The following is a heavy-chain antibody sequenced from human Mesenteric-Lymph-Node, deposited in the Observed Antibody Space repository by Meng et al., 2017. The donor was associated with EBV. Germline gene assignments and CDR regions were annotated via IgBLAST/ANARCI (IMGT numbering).Heavy chain of an antibody. Sequence: ADVQTPGASVNVSCKRSGGPFISYAISWVRQAPEQGLEWMGGIIPIFGTANYAHKFQGRVTITSDKSTSTAYMELSSLRSEDTAVHYCARDRGLERNDGIDYWGQGTLVTVSS. CDR3: ARDRGLERNDGIDY. V-gene: IGHV1-69*06. J-gene: IGHJ4*02. D-gene: IGHD1-1*01. CDR1: GGPFISYA. CDR2: IIPIFGTA.